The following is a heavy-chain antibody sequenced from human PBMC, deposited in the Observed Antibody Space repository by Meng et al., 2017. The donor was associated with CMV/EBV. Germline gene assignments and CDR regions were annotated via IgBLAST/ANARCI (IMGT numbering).Heavy chain of an antibody. CDR3: AKEGRVERTHFDY. V-gene: IGHV3-30-3*02. D-gene: IGHD1-1*01. Sequence: QVQRVESGGGVVQPGSSLRLSCAASGLIFTSYFIHWVRQAPGKGLEWVAVIGADETLKFYADSVRGRFLISRDSSKNMVYLQMDSLTSEDTAVYYCAKEGRVERTHFDYWGQGTLVTVSS. CDR1: GLIFTSYF. J-gene: IGHJ4*02. CDR2: IGADETLK.